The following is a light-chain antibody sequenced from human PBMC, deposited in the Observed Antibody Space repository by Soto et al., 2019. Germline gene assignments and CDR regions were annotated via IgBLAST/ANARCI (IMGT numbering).Light chain of an antibody. CDR2: GAS. CDR3: QQCGSSPLS. V-gene: IGKV3-20*01. CDR1: QSVSGSS. Sequence: EIVLTQSPGTLSLSPGERATLSCRASQSVSGSSLAWYQQKPGQAPRLLIYGASSRATDIPDRFSGSGSGTDFTLTISSLEPEDFAVYYCQQCGSSPLSFGGGTKVEIK. J-gene: IGKJ4*01.